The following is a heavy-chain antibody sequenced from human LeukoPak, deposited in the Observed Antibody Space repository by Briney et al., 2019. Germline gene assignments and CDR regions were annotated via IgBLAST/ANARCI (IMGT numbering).Heavy chain of an antibody. D-gene: IGHD2-2*01. CDR2: IIPIFGTA. CDR1: GGTFTSYA. Sequence: ASLNVSSTASGGTFTSYAISWVRQAPGQGLEWMGGIIPIFGTANYAQKFQGRVTITTDESTSTVYMELSSLRSEDTAVYYCAREGRLGYCSSTSCYVVGYFDYWGQGTLVTVSS. J-gene: IGHJ4*02. V-gene: IGHV1-69*05. CDR3: AREGRLGYCSSTSCYVVGYFDY.